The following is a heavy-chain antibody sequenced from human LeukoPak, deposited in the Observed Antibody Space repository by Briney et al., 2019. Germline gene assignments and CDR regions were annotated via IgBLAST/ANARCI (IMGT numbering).Heavy chain of an antibody. V-gene: IGHV4-31*03. D-gene: IGHD4-17*01. Sequence: PSETLSLTCTVSGGSISSGGYYWSWIRQHPGKGLEWIGYIYYSGSTYYNPSLKSRVTISVDTPKNQFSLKLSSVTAADTAVYYCARNYGDYVSPWFDYWGQGTLVTVSS. J-gene: IGHJ4*02. CDR3: ARNYGDYVSPWFDY. CDR2: IYYSGST. CDR1: GGSISSGGYY.